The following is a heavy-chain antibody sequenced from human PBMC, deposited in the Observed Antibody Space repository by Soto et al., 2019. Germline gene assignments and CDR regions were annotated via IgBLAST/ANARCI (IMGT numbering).Heavy chain of an antibody. D-gene: IGHD1-7*01. CDR2: IYHSGST. CDR1: GGSISSTNW. V-gene: IGHV4-4*02. Sequence: QVQLQESGPGLVKPSGTLSLTCAVSGGSISSTNWWTWVRQPPGKGLQWIGEIYHSGSTNYNPSLKSQVTISVDKSKNQFSLNLRSVTAADTAVYFCARDRITGTTHAFEIWGQGTMVTVSS. CDR3: ARDRITGTTHAFEI. J-gene: IGHJ3*02.